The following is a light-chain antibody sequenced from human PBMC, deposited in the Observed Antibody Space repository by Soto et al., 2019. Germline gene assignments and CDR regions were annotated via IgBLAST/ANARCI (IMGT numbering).Light chain of an antibody. CDR2: VNSDGSH. V-gene: IGLV4-69*01. CDR1: SGHSSYA. CDR3: QTWDTGIWV. J-gene: IGLJ3*02. Sequence: QSVLTQSPSASASLGASVKLTCTLSSGHSSYASAWHQQQPEKGPRYLMKVNSDGSHNKGDGIPDRFSGSSSGAERYLTISSLQSEDEADYYCQTWDTGIWVFGAGTKLTVL.